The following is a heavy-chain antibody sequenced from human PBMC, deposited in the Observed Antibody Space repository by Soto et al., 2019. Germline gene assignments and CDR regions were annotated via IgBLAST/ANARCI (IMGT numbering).Heavy chain of an antibody. D-gene: IGHD4-17*01. V-gene: IGHV1-69*13. CDR1: GGTFSSYA. CDR2: IITIFGTA. CDR3: ARDGSYGDYVTFDH. J-gene: IGHJ5*02. Sequence: SVKVSCKASGGTFSSYAISLVRQAPGQGLEWMRGIITIFGTANYAQKLQGRVTITADESTSTAYMELSSLRSEDTAVYYCARDGSYGDYVTFDHWGQGTLVTVSS.